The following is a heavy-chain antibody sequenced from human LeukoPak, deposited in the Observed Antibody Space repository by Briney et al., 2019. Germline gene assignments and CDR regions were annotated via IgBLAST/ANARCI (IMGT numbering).Heavy chain of an antibody. J-gene: IGHJ4*02. V-gene: IGHV3-30*02. D-gene: IGHD6-13*01. CDR2: IRYDGSNK. CDR3: AKDYLGAAAGTDY. Sequence: GGSLRLSCAASGFTFSSYGMHWVHQAPGKGLEWVAFIRYDGSNKYYADSVKGRFTISRDNSKNTLYLQMNSLRAEDTAVYYCAKDYLGAAAGTDYWGQGTLVTVSS. CDR1: GFTFSSYG.